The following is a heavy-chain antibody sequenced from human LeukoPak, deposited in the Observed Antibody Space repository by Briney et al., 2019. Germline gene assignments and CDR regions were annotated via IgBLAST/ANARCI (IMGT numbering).Heavy chain of an antibody. D-gene: IGHD2/OR15-2a*01. CDR3: AKDRDTEQPLLLSYFDY. CDR2: ISGSGGST. V-gene: IGHV3-23*01. Sequence: GGSLRLSCAASGFTFDDYGMSWVRQAPGKGLEWVSVISGSGGSTYYADSVKGRFTISRDNSKNTLYLQVSSLRAEDTAVYYCAKDRDTEQPLLLSYFDYWGQGTLVTVSS. CDR1: GFTFDDYG. J-gene: IGHJ4*02.